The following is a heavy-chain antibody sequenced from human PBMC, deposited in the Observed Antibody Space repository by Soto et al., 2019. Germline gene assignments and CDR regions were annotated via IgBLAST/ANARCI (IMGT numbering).Heavy chain of an antibody. CDR2: INPSGGST. CDR3: ASLLAAGGYFDY. J-gene: IGHJ4*02. V-gene: IGHV1-46*01. D-gene: IGHD3-10*01. CDR1: GYTFTSYY. Sequence: ASVKVSCKASGYTFTSYYMHWVRQAPGQGLEWMGIINPSGGSTSYAQKFQGRVTMTRDTSTSTVYMELSSLRSEDTAVYYCASLLAAGGYFDYWGQGTLVTVSS.